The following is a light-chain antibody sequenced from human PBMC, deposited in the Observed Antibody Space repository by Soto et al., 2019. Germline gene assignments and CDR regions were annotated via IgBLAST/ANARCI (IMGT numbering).Light chain of an antibody. CDR1: QSLGTY. CDR2: AAS. J-gene: IGKJ2*01. CDR3: QQSYTIPYT. Sequence: DIKMTQSPSSLPASEGDRVTITCRASQSLGTYFNWYQQNPGKAPKLLIYAASNLHSGIPSRLSGSGSGTDFTLTISNLQAEDFATYYCQQSYTIPYTFGQGTKLEIK. V-gene: IGKV1-39*01.